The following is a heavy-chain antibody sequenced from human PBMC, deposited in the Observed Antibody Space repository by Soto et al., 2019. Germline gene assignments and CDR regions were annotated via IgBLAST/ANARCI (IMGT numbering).Heavy chain of an antibody. CDR1: GFTFSAYA. CDR3: AIRIFGVEY. CDR2: ISGTSPST. J-gene: IGHJ4*02. V-gene: IGHV3-23*01. Sequence: EVQLLESGGGLVQPGGSVRLSCAASGFTFSAYAMSWVRQAPGKGLEWVAAISGTSPSTYYADSVQGRFTISSDSSRKTLFVQINTLRADDTAVYFCAIRIFGVEYWGQGTQVTVSS. D-gene: IGHD3-3*01.